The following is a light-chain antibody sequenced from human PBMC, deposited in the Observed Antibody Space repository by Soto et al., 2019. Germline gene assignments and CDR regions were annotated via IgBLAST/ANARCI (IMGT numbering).Light chain of an antibody. CDR2: DVT. CDR1: SSNVGSYNL. CDR3: SSYTLTYSRGGYV. J-gene: IGLJ1*01. Sequence: QSVLTQPASVSGSPGQSITISCTGTSSNVGSYNLVSWYQQYPGKVPKLMIYDVTNRPSGVSNRFSGSKSGNTASLTISGLQAEDEADYYCSSYTLTYSRGGYVFGSGTKVTVL. V-gene: IGLV2-14*02.